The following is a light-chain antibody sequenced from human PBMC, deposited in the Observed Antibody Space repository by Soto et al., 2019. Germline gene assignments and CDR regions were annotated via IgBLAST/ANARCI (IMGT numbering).Light chain of an antibody. CDR3: QQYGSSPIT. CDR1: QSLVHSDGNTY. J-gene: IGKJ5*01. CDR2: KIS. V-gene: IGKV2-24*01. Sequence: DVVMTQCPVSLPVTLGQPASISCRSSQSLVHSDGNTYLSWLQQRPGQPPRLLIYKISNRFSGVPDRFSGSGSGTDFTLTISRLEPEDFAVYYCQQYGSSPITFGQGTRLEIK.